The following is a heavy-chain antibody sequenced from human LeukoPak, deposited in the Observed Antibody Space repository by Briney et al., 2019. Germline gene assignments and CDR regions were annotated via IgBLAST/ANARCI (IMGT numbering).Heavy chain of an antibody. V-gene: IGHV4-59*01. CDR3: AREMGSGSEFDF. D-gene: IGHD6-19*01. J-gene: IGHJ4*02. CDR2: IYDIGST. CDR1: GGSISSYH. Sequence: SETLSLTCTVSGGSISSYHWNWIRQSPGKGLEWIGYIYDIGSTTYNPSLKSRVTISVDPSKNQFSLKLSSVTAADTAVYYCAREMGSGSEFDFWGQGTLVTVSS.